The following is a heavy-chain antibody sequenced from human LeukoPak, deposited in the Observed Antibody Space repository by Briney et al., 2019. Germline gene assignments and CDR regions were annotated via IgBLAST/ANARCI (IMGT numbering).Heavy chain of an antibody. CDR1: GFSFSNYA. CDR3: ARDRNYYDSSGYYYDAFDI. Sequence: GGSLRLSCAASGFSFSNYAMSWVRQAPGKGLEWVSAISGSGGNTYNADSVKGRFTISRDNSKNTLYLQMNSLRAEDTAVYYCARDRNYYDSSGYYYDAFDIWGQGTMVTVSS. D-gene: IGHD3-22*01. J-gene: IGHJ3*02. V-gene: IGHV3-23*01. CDR2: ISGSGGNT.